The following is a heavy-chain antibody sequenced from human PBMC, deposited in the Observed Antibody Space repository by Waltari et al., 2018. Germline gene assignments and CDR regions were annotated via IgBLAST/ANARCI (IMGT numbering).Heavy chain of an antibody. D-gene: IGHD6-19*01. Sequence: QVQLQQWGAGLLKPSETLSLTCAVYGGSFSGYYWSWIRQPPGKGLEWIGEINHSGSTNYDPALKSRVTISVDTSKNQFSLKLSSVTAADTAVYYCARKYSSGWYRGIGYFDYWGQGTLVTVSS. CDR2: INHSGST. V-gene: IGHV4-34*01. CDR3: ARKYSSGWYRGIGYFDY. CDR1: GGSFSGYY. J-gene: IGHJ4*02.